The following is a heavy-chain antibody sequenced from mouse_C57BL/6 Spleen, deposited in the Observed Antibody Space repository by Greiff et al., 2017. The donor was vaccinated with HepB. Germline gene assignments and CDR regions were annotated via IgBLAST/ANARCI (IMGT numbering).Heavy chain of an antibody. Sequence: VQLQQPGAELVMPGASVKLSCKASGYTFTSYWMHWVKQRPGPGLEWIGEIDPSDSYTNYNQKFKGKSTLTVDKSSSTAYMQLSSLTSEDSAVYYCARGGDGYLFAYWGQGTLVTVSA. D-gene: IGHD2-3*01. V-gene: IGHV1-69*01. CDR1: GYTFTSYW. CDR3: ARGGDGYLFAY. J-gene: IGHJ3*01. CDR2: IDPSDSYT.